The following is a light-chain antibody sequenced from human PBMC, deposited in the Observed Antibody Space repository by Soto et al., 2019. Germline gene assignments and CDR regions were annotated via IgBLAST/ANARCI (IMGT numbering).Light chain of an antibody. CDR3: SSYTSSSTYV. CDR1: SSDVGGYNY. CDR2: DVS. V-gene: IGLV2-14*01. J-gene: IGLJ1*01. Sequence: QAVVTQPTSVSGSPGQSITISCTGTSSDVGGYNYVSWYQQHPGKAPKLMIYDVSNRPSGVSNRCSGSKSGNTASLTISGLEAEDEADYYCSSYTSSSTYVFGTGTKVTVL.